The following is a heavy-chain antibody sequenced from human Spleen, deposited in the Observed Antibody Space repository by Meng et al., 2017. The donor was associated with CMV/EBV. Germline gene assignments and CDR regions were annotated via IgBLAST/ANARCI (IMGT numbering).Heavy chain of an antibody. V-gene: IGHV3-30*04. CDR2: ISNDGSNK. CDR3: ARDPLVMGRIGTTDS. CDR1: GFTFNIYA. J-gene: IGHJ4*02. D-gene: IGHD1-14*01. Sequence: LSLTCEASGFTFNIYAMHWVRQAPGKGPQWVAVISNDGSNKYYADSVKGRFTIARDNSKNTLYLQMSSLRTDDTAIYYCARDPLVMGRIGTTDSWGRGTLVTVSS.